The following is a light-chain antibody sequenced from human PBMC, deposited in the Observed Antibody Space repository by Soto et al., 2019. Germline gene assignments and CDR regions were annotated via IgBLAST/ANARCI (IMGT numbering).Light chain of an antibody. J-gene: IGLJ3*02. CDR3: CSYAGSYTWV. CDR1: SSDVGVYNY. CDR2: DVT. V-gene: IGLV2-11*01. Sequence: QSALTQPRSVSGSPGQSVTISCTGTSSDVGVYNYVSWYQHHPGKAPKLMIYDVTKRPSGVPDRFSGSKSGNTASLTISGLQAEDEADYHCCSYAGSYTWVFGGGTKVTVL.